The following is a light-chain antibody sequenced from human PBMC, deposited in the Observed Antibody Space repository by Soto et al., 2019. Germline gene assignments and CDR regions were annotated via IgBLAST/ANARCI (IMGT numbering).Light chain of an antibody. CDR1: QSVISSY. CDR2: GAS. Sequence: EIVLTQSPGTLSLSPGERATLSCRASQSVISSYLAWYQQKAGQAPRLLIYGASNRATGIPDRFSGSGSGTDFTLTIIRLELEDFAVYYCQQYGKSPLTFGGGTKVEIK. V-gene: IGKV3-20*01. J-gene: IGKJ4*01. CDR3: QQYGKSPLT.